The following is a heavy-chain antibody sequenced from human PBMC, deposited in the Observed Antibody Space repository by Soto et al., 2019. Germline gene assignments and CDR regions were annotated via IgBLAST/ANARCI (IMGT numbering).Heavy chain of an antibody. CDR1: GFTFGDYD. Sequence: GGSLRLSCAASGFTFGDYDGSWIRQAPGKGLEWISYISSSGSTIYYADSVKGRFTISRDNAKNSLYLQMNSLRAEDTAVYYCARELYYYGSGSSYSWGQGTLVTVSS. V-gene: IGHV3-11*04. CDR3: ARELYYYGSGSSYS. J-gene: IGHJ5*02. D-gene: IGHD3-10*01. CDR2: ISSSGSTI.